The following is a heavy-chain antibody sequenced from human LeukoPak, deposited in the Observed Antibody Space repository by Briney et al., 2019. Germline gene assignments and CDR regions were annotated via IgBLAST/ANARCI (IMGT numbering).Heavy chain of an antibody. Sequence: GGSLRLSCAASGFTVSSIHMVWVRQAPGRGLEWVSSIITVSTTYFQYADSVKGRFTISRDNAKNSLYLQMDSLRAEDTAVYYCARDFDRAGDYHHFDFWGQGTLVTVSS. V-gene: IGHV3-21*01. CDR1: GFTVSSIH. J-gene: IGHJ4*02. D-gene: IGHD3-9*01. CDR3: ARDFDRAGDYHHFDF. CDR2: IITVSTTYF.